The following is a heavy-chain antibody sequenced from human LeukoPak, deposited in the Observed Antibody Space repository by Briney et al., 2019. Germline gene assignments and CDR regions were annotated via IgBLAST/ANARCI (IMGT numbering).Heavy chain of an antibody. CDR1: GYTFTGYY. V-gene: IGHV1-3*03. Sequence: ASVKVSCKASGYTFTGYYMHWVRQAPGQRLEWMGWINAGNGNTKYSQEFQGRVTITRDTSASTAYMELSSLRSEDMAVYYCARGGYYDSSGYRDAFDIWGQGTMVTVSS. J-gene: IGHJ3*02. CDR2: INAGNGNT. D-gene: IGHD3-22*01. CDR3: ARGGYYDSSGYRDAFDI.